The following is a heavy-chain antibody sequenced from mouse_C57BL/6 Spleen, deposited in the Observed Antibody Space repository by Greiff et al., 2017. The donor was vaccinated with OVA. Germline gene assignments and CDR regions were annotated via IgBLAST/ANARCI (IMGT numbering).Heavy chain of an antibody. Sequence: VQLQQSGAELVRPGASVKLSCKASGYTFTDYYINWVKQRPGQGLEWIARIYPGSGNTYYNEKFKGKATLTAEKSSSTAYMQLSSLTSEDSAVYFCARSMVTDWFAYWGQGTLVTVSA. D-gene: IGHD2-2*01. CDR1: GYTFTDYY. J-gene: IGHJ3*01. CDR2: IYPGSGNT. CDR3: ARSMVTDWFAY. V-gene: IGHV1-76*01.